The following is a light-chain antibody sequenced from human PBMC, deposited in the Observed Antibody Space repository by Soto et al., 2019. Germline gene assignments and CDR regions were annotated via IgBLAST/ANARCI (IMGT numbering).Light chain of an antibody. CDR2: DVS. J-gene: IGKJ2*01. Sequence: EIVLTQSPATLSLSPGERATLSCRATQSVSSYLAWYQQKPGQAPRLVIYDVSSRATGVPPRFSASGSGTDFTLTISSLEPEDFAVYYCLQHSTWYTFGQGTKLEIK. CDR1: QSVSSY. CDR3: LQHSTWYT. V-gene: IGKV3-11*01.